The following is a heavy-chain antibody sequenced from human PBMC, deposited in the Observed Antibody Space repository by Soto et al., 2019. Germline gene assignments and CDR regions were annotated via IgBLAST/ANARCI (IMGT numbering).Heavy chain of an antibody. D-gene: IGHD6-13*01. V-gene: IGHV3-21*01. CDR3: ERPRPGIAAF. CDR2: ISSSSGYI. CDR1: GFTFSSYS. J-gene: IGHJ4*02. Sequence: EVQLVESGGGLVKPGGSLRLSCAASGFTFSSYSMNWVRQAPGKGLEWVSSISSSSGYIYYADSVKGRFTISRDNAKNSLYLQMDRLRAEDTAVYYWERPRPGIAAFWGQGTLVTVSS.